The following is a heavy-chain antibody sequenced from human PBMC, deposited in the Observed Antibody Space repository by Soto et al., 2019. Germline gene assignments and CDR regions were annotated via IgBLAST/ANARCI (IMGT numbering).Heavy chain of an antibody. CDR2: IYPTDSDT. CDR3: ARGVHY. D-gene: IGHD2-8*01. Sequence: GESLKISCRGSGFSFTSYFIAWVRQVPGKGLEWMGIIYPTDSDTTYSPSFQGQVTISVDKSINTAYLQWNSLKASDTPMYYCARGVHYWGQGTLVTVSS. V-gene: IGHV5-51*01. J-gene: IGHJ4*02. CDR1: GFSFTSYF.